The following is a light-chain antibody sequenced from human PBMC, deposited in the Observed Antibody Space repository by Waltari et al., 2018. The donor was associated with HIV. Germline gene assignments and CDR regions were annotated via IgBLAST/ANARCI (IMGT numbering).Light chain of an antibody. CDR1: QTILYSSHNKNY. V-gene: IGKV4-1*01. J-gene: IGKJ2*01. CDR2: WAS. Sequence: DIVMTQSPDSLAVSLGARATIHCRASQTILYSSHNKNYLAWYQQKPGTPPKLLSSWASTREAGVPDRFSGSGSGTDFTLTISSLQPEDVAVYYCQQYYFTPPHTFGQGTKLEIK. CDR3: QQYYFTPPHT.